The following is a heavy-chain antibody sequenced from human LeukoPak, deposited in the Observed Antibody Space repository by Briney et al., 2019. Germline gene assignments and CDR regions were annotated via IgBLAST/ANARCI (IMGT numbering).Heavy chain of an antibody. Sequence: ASVKVSCKVSGYTLTELSMHWVRQAPGKGLEWMGGFDPEDGETIYAQKFQGRVTMTEDTSTDTAYMELSSLRSEDTAVYYCELQSNRAYCSSTSCQNFDYWGQGTLVTVSS. D-gene: IGHD2-2*01. CDR1: GYTLTELS. CDR3: ELQSNRAYCSSTSCQNFDY. CDR2: FDPEDGET. V-gene: IGHV1-24*01. J-gene: IGHJ4*02.